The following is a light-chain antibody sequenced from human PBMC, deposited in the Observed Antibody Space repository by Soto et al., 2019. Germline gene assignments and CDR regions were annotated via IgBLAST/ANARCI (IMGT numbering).Light chain of an antibody. CDR1: QSVSRNY. V-gene: IGKV3-20*01. CDR3: QQYGISPWT. J-gene: IGKJ1*01. Sequence: EIVLTQSPGTLSLSPGERATLSCRASQSVSRNYLAWHQQKPGQAPRLLIYGASSRATAIPDRFTGSGSGTDFTLTISRLEPEDFAVYHCQQYGISPWTFGQGTKVEIK. CDR2: GAS.